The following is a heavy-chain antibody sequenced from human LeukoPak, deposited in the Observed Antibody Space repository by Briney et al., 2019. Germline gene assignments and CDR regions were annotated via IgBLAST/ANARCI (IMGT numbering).Heavy chain of an antibody. J-gene: IGHJ4*02. CDR3: ARSTTGSPGD. CDR1: GFTFSSYW. CDR2: IYSGGST. Sequence: AGGSLRLSCAASGFTFSSYWMSWVRQAPGKGLEWVSVIYSGGSTYYADSVKGRFTISRHNSKNTLYLQMNSLRTEDTAVYYCARSTTGSPGDWGQGTLVTVSS. D-gene: IGHD1-26*01. V-gene: IGHV3-53*04.